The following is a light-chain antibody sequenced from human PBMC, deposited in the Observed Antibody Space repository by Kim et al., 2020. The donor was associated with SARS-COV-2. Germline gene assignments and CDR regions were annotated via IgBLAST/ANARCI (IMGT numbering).Light chain of an antibody. CDR2: DNT. J-gene: IGLJ2*01. V-gene: IGLV1-51*01. CDR1: SSNIGNNM. Sequence: QKVTIACSGSSSNIGNNMVSWYQQVPGTAPNLLIYDNTKRPSGIPDRFSGSKSGTSATLDITGLQTGDEADYYCGTWESTLHDGGVFGGGTQLTVL. CDR3: GTWESTLHDGGV.